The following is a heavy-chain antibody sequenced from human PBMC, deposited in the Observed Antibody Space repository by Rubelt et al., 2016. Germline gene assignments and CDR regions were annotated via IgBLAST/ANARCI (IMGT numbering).Heavy chain of an antibody. V-gene: IGHV4-61*05. CDR2: ISYSGST. Sequence: QLQQWGAGLLKPSETLSLTCTVSGVSISSRGYYWGWIRQPPGKGLEWIGYISYSGSTNYNPSLKSRVTISVDTSKNQFSLKLNSVTAADTAVYYCSPGTDDFDYWGPGTLVTVSS. CDR3: SPGTDDFDY. CDR1: GVSISSRGYY. D-gene: IGHD1-26*01. J-gene: IGHJ4*02.